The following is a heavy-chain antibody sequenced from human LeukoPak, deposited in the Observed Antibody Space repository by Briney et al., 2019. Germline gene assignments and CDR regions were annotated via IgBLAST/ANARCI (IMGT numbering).Heavy chain of an antibody. Sequence: PSETLSLTCTVSGGSISTSDYYWGWIRQPPGKGLEWFGSINYSGSTHYNPSLKRRITISADTSKNQCSLKLSSLTAADTAVYYCARQRTTFGGVISIFDYWGQGTLVTVSS. D-gene: IGHD3-16*02. CDR1: GGSISTSDYY. J-gene: IGHJ4*02. CDR3: ARQRTTFGGVISIFDY. V-gene: IGHV4-39*01. CDR2: INYSGST.